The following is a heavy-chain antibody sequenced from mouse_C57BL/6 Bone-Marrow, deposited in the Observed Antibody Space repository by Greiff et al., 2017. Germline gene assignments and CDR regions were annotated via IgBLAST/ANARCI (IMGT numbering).Heavy chain of an antibody. Sequence: VQLQQSGAELVKPGASVKLSCKASGYTFTEYSIHWVKQRSGQGLEWIGWFYPGSGSIKYNEKFKDKATLTADKSSSTAYMELSRLTSEDSAVYVCAGDEDQGDYYDSIYYFDYWGQGTTLTVSS. V-gene: IGHV1-62-2*01. CDR1: GYTFTEYS. CDR2: FYPGSGSI. CDR3: AGDEDQGDYYDSIYYFDY. D-gene: IGHD1-1*01. J-gene: IGHJ2*01.